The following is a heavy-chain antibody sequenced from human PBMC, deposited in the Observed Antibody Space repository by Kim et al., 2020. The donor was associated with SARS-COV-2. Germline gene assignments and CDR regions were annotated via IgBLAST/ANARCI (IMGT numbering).Heavy chain of an antibody. CDR3: SREDY. CDR1: ENTFTGYY. Sequence: ASVKVSCKASENTFTGYYIHWVRQAPGQGLEWMGRINPDTGATVYSQKFQGRVTMTRDMSASTVYMEVSRLTSEDTAVYYCSREDYLGQGTLVSDS. J-gene: IGHJ4*02. V-gene: IGHV1-2*02. CDR2: INPDTGAT.